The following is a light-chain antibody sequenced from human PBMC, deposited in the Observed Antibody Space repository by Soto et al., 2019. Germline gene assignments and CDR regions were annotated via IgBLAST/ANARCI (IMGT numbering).Light chain of an antibody. Sequence: EFVLTQSPGTLSLSPGERATLSCRASQSVSSSYLAWYQQKPGQAPRILIYGASTRATGIPGRFSGSGSGTYFPLTTSSLQPEDFAVYYCHQYGSAPPRTFGGGTKVEIK. CDR3: HQYGSAPPRT. CDR1: QSVSSSY. V-gene: IGKV3-20*01. CDR2: GAS. J-gene: IGKJ4*02.